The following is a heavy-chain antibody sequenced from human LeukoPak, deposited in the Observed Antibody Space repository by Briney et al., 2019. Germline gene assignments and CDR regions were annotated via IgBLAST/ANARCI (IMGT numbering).Heavy chain of an antibody. Sequence: SETLSLTCTVSGGSISSYYWSWIRQPAGKGLEWIGRIYTSGSTNYNPSLKSRVIMSVDTSKNQFSLRLSSVTAADTAVYYCARNLRESVAQSYYYGSGSYFRFYYYYGMDVWGQGTTVTVSS. D-gene: IGHD3-10*01. J-gene: IGHJ6*02. CDR1: GGSISSYY. CDR2: IYTSGST. CDR3: ARNLRESVAQSYYYGSGSYFRFYYYYGMDV. V-gene: IGHV4-4*07.